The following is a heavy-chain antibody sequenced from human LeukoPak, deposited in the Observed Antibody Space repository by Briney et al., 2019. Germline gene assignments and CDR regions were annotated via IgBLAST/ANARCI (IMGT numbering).Heavy chain of an antibody. CDR3: AVLHYYAMDV. V-gene: IGHV3-9*01. CDR1: GFTFDDYA. J-gene: IGHJ6*02. CDR2: ISWNRGTK. D-gene: IGHD2-8*01. Sequence: PGGSLRLSCAASGFTFDDYAMHWVRQAPGKGLEWVSGISWNRGTKGYADSVKGRFTISRDNAKNSLYLQMNSLRGEDAALYYCAVLHYYAMDVWGQGTTVTVSS.